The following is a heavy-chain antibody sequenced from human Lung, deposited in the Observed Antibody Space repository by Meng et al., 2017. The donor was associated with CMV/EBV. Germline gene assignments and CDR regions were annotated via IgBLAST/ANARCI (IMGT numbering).Heavy chain of an antibody. J-gene: IGHJ5*01. D-gene: IGHD6-13*01. V-gene: IGHV3-30-3*01. Sequence: GESMKISCAASGFTSSSYAMHWVRQAPGKGLEWVAVISYDGSNKYYADSVKGRFTISRDNSKNTLYLQMNSLRAEDTAVYYCARPQNPNGYSSSWYWLDSWGQGXLVTVSS. CDR3: ARPQNPNGYSSSWYWLDS. CDR2: ISYDGSNK. CDR1: GFTSSSYA.